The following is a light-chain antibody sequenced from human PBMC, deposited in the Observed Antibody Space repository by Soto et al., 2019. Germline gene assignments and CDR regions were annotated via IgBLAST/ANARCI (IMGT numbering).Light chain of an antibody. Sequence: QSVLTQPASVSGSPGQSITISCTGTSSDVGGYNYVSWYQQHPGKAPKLMIYAVSNRPSGVPNRFSGSKSGNTASLTISGLKAEDEADYYCSSYATISTHVFGGGTKLTVL. CDR3: SSYATISTHV. V-gene: IGLV2-14*01. CDR1: SSDVGGYNY. CDR2: AVS. J-gene: IGLJ2*01.